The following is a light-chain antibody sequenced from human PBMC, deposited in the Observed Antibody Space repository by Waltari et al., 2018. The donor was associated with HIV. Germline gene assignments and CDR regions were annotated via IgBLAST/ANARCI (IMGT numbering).Light chain of an antibody. CDR2: EAT. CDR1: ISDVGGFNL. Sequence: QSALTQPASASGSPGQSVTISCSGSISDVGGFNLVSWYQQHPGKAPKLVISEATKRPSGVSTRFSGSKSGNTASLTISGLLAEDDADYYCFSYSGRSTHVVFGGGTKLTVL. CDR3: FSYSGRSTHVV. V-gene: IGLV2-23*01. J-gene: IGLJ2*01.